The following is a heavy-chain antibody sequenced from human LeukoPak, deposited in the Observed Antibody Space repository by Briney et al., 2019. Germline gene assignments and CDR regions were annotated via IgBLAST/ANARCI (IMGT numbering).Heavy chain of an antibody. D-gene: IGHD4-17*01. CDR3: ARGGTVTRQLLNWFDP. CDR2: ISGNNGNT. CDR1: GYTFTNYG. Sequence: ASVKVSCKASGYTFTNYGISWVRQAPGQGLEWMGWISGNNGNTNYAQRLQGRVTMTTDTSTSTAYMELSSLRSEDTAVYYCARGGTVTRQLLNWFDPWGQGTLVTVSS. J-gene: IGHJ5*02. V-gene: IGHV1-18*01.